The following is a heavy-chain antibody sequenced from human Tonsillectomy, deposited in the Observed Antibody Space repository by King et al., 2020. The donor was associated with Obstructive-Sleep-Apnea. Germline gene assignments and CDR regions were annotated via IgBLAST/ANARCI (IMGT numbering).Heavy chain of an antibody. J-gene: IGHJ3*02. Sequence: VQLQESGPGLVKPSDTLSLTCAISGYSISSSNWCGWIRQPPGKGLEWIGYIHYSVTTYSNSALKSRVTMSVDTSKNQFSLRLSSVTSVDTAVYYCARRGTPGAFDIWGQGAMVTVSS. D-gene: IGHD3-16*01. CDR1: GYSISSSNW. CDR3: ARRGTPGAFDI. CDR2: IHYSVTT. V-gene: IGHV4-28*01.